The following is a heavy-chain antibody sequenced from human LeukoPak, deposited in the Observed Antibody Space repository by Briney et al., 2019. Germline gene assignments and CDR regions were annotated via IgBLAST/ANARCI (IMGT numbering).Heavy chain of an antibody. D-gene: IGHD3-10*01. CDR3: ARCPYGDYNWFDP. J-gene: IGHJ5*02. CDR2: IYYSGST. Sequence: SETLSLTCTVFGGSISSYYWSWIRQPPGKGLEWIGYIYYSGSTNFNPSLKSRVTISVDTSKNQFSLKLTSVTAADTAVYYCARCPYGDYNWFDPWGQGTLVTVSS. CDR1: GGSISSYY. V-gene: IGHV4-59*01.